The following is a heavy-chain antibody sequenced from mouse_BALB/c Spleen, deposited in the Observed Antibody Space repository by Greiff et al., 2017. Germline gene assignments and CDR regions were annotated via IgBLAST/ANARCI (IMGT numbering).Heavy chain of an antibody. CDR1: GFTFSSYT. D-gene: IGHD2-4*01. V-gene: IGHV5-12-2*01. J-gene: IGHJ2*01. CDR3: ARQYDYDYFDY. Sequence: EVMLVESGGGLVQPGGSLKLSCAASGFTFSSYTMSWVRQTPEKRLEWVAYISNGGGSTYYPDTVKGRFTISRDNAKNTLYLQMSSLKSEDTAMYYCARQYDYDYFDYWGQGTTLTVSS. CDR2: ISNGGGST.